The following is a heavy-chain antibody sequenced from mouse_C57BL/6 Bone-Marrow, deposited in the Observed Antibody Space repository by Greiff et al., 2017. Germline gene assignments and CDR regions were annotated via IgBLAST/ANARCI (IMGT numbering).Heavy chain of an antibody. Sequence: DVKLVESGGDLVKPGGSLKLSCAASGFTFSSYGMSWVRQTPDKRLEWVVTISSGGSYTYYPDSVKGRFTISRDNAKNTLYLQMSSLKSEDTAMYYCARRGDDYYAMDYWGQGTSVTVSS. J-gene: IGHJ4*01. CDR1: GFTFSSYG. CDR2: ISSGGSYT. CDR3: ARRGDDYYAMDY. V-gene: IGHV5-6*02.